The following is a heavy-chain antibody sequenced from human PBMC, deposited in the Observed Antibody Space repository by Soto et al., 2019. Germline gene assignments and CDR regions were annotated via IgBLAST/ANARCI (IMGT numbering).Heavy chain of an antibody. CDR3: AKHPYGRAHDAFDI. CDR1: AFTFSGCG. Sequence: PGGPLRLYSAASAFTFSGCGMSWFRQPPGKGLEWVSSISGSGCSTYYADSVKGRFTISRDNSNNTLYLQMNSLRAEDTAVYYCAKHPYGRAHDAFDICGRGTMVTVSS. CDR2: ISGSGCST. J-gene: IGHJ3*02. D-gene: IGHD3-10*01. V-gene: IGHV3-23*01.